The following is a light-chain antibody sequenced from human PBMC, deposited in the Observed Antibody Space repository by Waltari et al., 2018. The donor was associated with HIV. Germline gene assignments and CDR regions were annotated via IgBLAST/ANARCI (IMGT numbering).Light chain of an antibody. CDR3: CSYAGSSTHV. J-gene: IGLJ1*01. Sequence: QAALPPPASVSGSPGPSITISCPRPTSDVWSSNVFSWYQQHPGKAPKLMIYEISKRPSGVSNRFSGSKSGNTASLTISGLQAEDEADYYCCSYAGSSTHVFGTGTKVTVL. V-gene: IGLV2-23*02. CDR1: TSDVWSSNV. CDR2: EIS.